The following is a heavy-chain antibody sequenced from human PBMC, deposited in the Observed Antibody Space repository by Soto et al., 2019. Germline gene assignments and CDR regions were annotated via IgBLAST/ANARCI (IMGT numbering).Heavy chain of an antibody. CDR3: ARWYYDILDGLGGGDAFDI. CDR1: GFTVSSNY. J-gene: IGHJ3*02. V-gene: IGHV3-53*02. CDR2: IYSGGST. D-gene: IGHD3-9*01. Sequence: EVQLVETGGGLIQPGGSLRLSCAASGFTVSSNYMSWVRQAPGKGLEWVSVIYSGGSTYYADSVKGRFTISRDNSKNTLYLQINSLRAEDTGVYYCARWYYDILDGLGGGDAFDIWGQGTMVTVSS.